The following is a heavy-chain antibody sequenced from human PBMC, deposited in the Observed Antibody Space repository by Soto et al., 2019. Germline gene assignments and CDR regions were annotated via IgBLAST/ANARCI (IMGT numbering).Heavy chain of an antibody. CDR1: GFSLSTSGVG. CDR2: IYWDDDK. D-gene: IGHD6-13*01. V-gene: IGHV2-5*02. Sequence: QITLKESGPTLVKPTQTLTLTCTFSGFSLSTSGVGVGWIRHPPGKALEWLALIYWDDDKRYSQSLKSRLTITKNTSKNQVVLTVTNMDPVDTATYYCAHVRIGSSWYIFGYWGQGTLVSVSS. CDR3: AHVRIGSSWYIFGY. J-gene: IGHJ4*02.